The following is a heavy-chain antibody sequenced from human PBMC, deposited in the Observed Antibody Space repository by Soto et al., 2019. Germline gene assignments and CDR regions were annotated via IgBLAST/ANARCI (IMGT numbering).Heavy chain of an antibody. CDR3: AREGDYGSSGYFYMGAFDI. J-gene: IGHJ3*02. CDR2: ISSSSSTI. V-gene: IGHV3-48*02. CDR1: GFTFSSYS. Sequence: GGSLRLSCAASGFTFSSYSMNWVRQAPGKGLEWVSYISSSSSTIYYADSVKGRFTISRDNAKKSLYLQMNSLRDEDTAVYYCAREGDYGSSGYFYMGAFDIWGQGTMVTVSS. D-gene: IGHD3-22*01.